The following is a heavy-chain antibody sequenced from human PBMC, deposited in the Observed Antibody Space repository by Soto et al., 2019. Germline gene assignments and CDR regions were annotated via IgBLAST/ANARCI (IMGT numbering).Heavy chain of an antibody. D-gene: IGHD3-22*01. CDR3: AKDRYYYDSSGYYYGPLDY. Sequence: QVQLVESGGGVVQPGRSLRLSCAASGFTFSSYGMHWVRQAPGKGLEWVAVISYDGSNKYYADSVKGRFTISRDNYKNTLYLQMNSLRAEDTAVYYCAKDRYYYDSSGYYYGPLDYWGQGTLVTVSS. V-gene: IGHV3-30*18. CDR2: ISYDGSNK. J-gene: IGHJ4*02. CDR1: GFTFSSYG.